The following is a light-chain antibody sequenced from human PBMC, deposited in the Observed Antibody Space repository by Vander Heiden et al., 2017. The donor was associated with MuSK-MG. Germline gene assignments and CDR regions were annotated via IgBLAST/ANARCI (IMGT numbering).Light chain of an antibody. J-gene: IGKJ3*01. CDR2: AAS. CDR1: ENINNY. V-gene: IGKV1-39*01. Sequence: DIQMTQSPLSLSASVGDRVTLTCRASENINNYLNWYQQRPGKAPKLLIFAASRLESGVPSRFSGSGYGTDFTLTITSRQPEDFATYYCQQSYNNPIFTFGHGTKVXIK. CDR3: QQSYNNPIFT.